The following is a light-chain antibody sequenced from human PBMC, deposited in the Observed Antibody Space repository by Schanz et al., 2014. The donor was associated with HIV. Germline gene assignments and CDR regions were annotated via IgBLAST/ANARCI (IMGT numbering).Light chain of an antibody. CDR1: DNVATK. CDR2: GAS. Sequence: RVMTQSPDTLSMSPGERATLSCRASDNVATKLAWYQQKPGQAPRLLIYGASTRATGIPVRFSGRGSGTECTRTISSLQSEDFAVYYCQQYEDWPLSFGGGTKVEIK. J-gene: IGKJ4*01. CDR3: QQYEDWPLS. V-gene: IGKV3-15*01.